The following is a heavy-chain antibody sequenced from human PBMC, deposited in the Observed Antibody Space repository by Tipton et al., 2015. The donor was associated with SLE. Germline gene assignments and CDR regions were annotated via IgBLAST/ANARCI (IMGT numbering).Heavy chain of an antibody. V-gene: IGHV4-59*01. CDR2: IYYSGST. CDR1: GGSISSYY. D-gene: IGHD2-15*01. Sequence: LRLSCTVSGGSISSYYWSWIRQPPGKGLEWIGDIYYSGSTNYNPSLKSRVTISVDTSKKQFSLKLNSVTAADTAVYYCARCSGYYGMDVWGHGTTVTVSS. J-gene: IGHJ6*02. CDR3: ARCSGYYGMDV.